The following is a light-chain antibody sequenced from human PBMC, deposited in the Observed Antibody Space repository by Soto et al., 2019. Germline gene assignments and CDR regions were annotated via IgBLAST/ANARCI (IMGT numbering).Light chain of an antibody. V-gene: IGKV3-20*01. Sequence: EIGMTQSPGTLSLSPGERATLSCRASQSVSSSYLAWYQQKPGQAPRVLIYGASSRATGIPDRFSGSGSGTEFTLTISRLEPEDFAVYFCQQYGNSPPTTFGQGTKVEIK. CDR3: QQYGNSPPTT. CDR1: QSVSSSY. J-gene: IGKJ2*01. CDR2: GAS.